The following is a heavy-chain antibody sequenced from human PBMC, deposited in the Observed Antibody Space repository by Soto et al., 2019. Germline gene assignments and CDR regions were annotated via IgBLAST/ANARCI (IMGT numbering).Heavy chain of an antibody. CDR3: SRASTVTPQDEYFSAY. CDR1: AYTFPSYN. Sequence: ASVKVSCTASAYTFPSYNINWVRQATEPGLEWMGWMNPNSGNTGYAQKFQGRVTMTRNTSISTAYMELSSLRSEDTAVYYCSRASTVTPQDEYFSAYRGHRTLVIVSS. CDR2: MNPNSGNT. D-gene: IGHD4-4*01. J-gene: IGHJ4*01. V-gene: IGHV1-8*01.